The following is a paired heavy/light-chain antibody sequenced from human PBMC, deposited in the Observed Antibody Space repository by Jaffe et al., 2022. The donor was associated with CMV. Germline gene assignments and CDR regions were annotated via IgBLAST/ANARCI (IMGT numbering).Heavy chain of an antibody. V-gene: IGHV4-31*03. CDR3: ASVVGVSGSALDP. D-gene: IGHD2-8*01. Sequence: QVQLQESGPGLVKPSQTLSLTCSVSGGSISSSGYYWSWIRQHPGKGLEWIGYIYYTGTTFYSPSLNSRASISVDTSKNHFSLELTSVTAADTAVYYCASVVGVSGSALDPWGQGTLVTVSS. J-gene: IGHJ5*02. CDR1: GGSISSSGYY. CDR2: IYYTGTT.
Light chain of an antibody. V-gene: IGLV3-19*01. J-gene: IGLJ2*01. CDR1: SLRSYY. CDR3: NSRDRSGYLLL. CDR2: DNN. Sequence: SSELTQDPIVSVALGQTVRITCQGDSLRSYYASWYQQKPGQAPVLVFYDNNNRPSGIPDRFSGSSSGNTASLTITGAQAEDEADYYCNSRDRSGYLLLFGGGTKLTVL.